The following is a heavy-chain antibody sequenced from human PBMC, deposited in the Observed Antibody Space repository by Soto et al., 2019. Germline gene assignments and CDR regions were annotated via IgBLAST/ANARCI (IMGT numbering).Heavy chain of an antibody. V-gene: IGHV3-48*02. CDR1: GFTFINYN. CDR3: ARDCGKGYGMDV. J-gene: IGHJ6*02. Sequence: PGGSLRLSCAASGFTFINYNMNWVRQAPGKGLEWVSYISSRSSTIYYADSVKGRFTISRDNAKNSLYLQMNSLRDEDTAVYYSARDCGKGYGMDVWGQGTTVTVSS. CDR2: ISSRSSTI.